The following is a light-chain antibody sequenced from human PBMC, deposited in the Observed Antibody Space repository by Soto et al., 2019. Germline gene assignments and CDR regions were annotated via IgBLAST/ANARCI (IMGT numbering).Light chain of an antibody. Sequence: ESMLTQSPGTLSLSPGERATLSCRASQSVSTRYLAWYQQKPGQAPRLLIYGASIRATGIPDRFSGSGSETDFTLTISRLEPEDFAVYYCHQFGSSPPAFTFCQGTKLEI. V-gene: IGKV3-20*01. CDR2: GAS. CDR1: QSVSTRY. J-gene: IGKJ2*01. CDR3: HQFGSSPPAFT.